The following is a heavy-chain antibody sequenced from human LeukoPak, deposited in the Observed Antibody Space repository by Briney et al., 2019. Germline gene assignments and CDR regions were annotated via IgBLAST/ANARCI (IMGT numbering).Heavy chain of an antibody. J-gene: IGHJ3*01. CDR2: IYSGGDT. D-gene: IGHD3-22*01. CDR3: ARLDDSNSRRPENDAFDV. CDR1: GSTVKSNY. V-gene: IGHV3-66*02. Sequence: PGGSLRLSCAVSGSTVKSNYMSWAHQAPGKGLEWVSVIYSGGDTYYADSVKGRFTISRDNSKNTVYLQMNNLRPEDTAVYYCARLDDSNSRRPENDAFDVWGQGTTVTVSS.